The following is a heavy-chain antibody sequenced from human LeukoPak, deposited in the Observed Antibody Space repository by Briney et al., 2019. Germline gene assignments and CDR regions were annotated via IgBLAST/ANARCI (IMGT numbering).Heavy chain of an antibody. J-gene: IGHJ6*03. D-gene: IGHD6-13*01. V-gene: IGHV1-8*01. CDR2: MNPNSGNT. CDR3: ARGGDSSSWYPLYYYYYMDV. CDR1: GYTFTSYD. Sequence: ASVKVSCTASGYTFTSYDINWVRQATGQGLGWMGWMNPNSGNTGYAQKFLGRVTMTRNTSISTAYMELSSLRSEDTAVYYCARGGDSSSWYPLYYYYYMDVWGKGTTVTVSS.